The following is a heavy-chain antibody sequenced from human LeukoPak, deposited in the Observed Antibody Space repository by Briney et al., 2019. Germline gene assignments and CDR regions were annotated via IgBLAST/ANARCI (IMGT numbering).Heavy chain of an antibody. J-gene: IGHJ6*03. D-gene: IGHD6-13*01. V-gene: IGHV3-48*03. CDR1: GFTFSSYE. CDR2: ISSSGSTI. CDR3: ARVARGSSSWYSYYYYYYMDV. Sequence: PGGSLRLSCAASGFTFSSYEMNWVRQAPGKGLEWVSYISSSGSTIYYADSVKGRFTISRDNAKNSLYLQMNRLRAEDTAVYYCARVARGSSSWYSYYYYYYMDVWGKGTTVTISS.